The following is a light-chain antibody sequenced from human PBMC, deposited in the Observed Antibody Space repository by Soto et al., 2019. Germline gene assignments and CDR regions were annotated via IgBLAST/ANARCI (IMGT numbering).Light chain of an antibody. J-gene: IGKJ1*01. CDR1: QSVSGN. V-gene: IGKV3-15*01. CDR3: QQFNSWPRT. CDR2: GAS. Sequence: VMTQSPATVSASPGERVTLSCRASQSVSGNVAWYHQKPGQPPRLLVYGASTTATDIPARFFGSGSETDFTLTITRLQSEDFGTYYCQQFNSWPRTFGQGTKVDIK.